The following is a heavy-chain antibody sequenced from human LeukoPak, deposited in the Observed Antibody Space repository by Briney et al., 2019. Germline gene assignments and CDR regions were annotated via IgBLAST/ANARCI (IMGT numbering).Heavy chain of an antibody. D-gene: IGHD4-23*01. Sequence: GESLKISWKGSGYSFTSYWIGWVRQMPGKGLEWMGIIYPGDSDTRYSPSFQGQVTISADKSISTAYLQWSSLKASDTAMYYCARSGSPGGYGRKSEFLWWGQGTLVTVSS. J-gene: IGHJ4*02. CDR3: ARSGSPGGYGRKSEFLW. CDR2: IYPGDSDT. CDR1: GYSFTSYW. V-gene: IGHV5-51*01.